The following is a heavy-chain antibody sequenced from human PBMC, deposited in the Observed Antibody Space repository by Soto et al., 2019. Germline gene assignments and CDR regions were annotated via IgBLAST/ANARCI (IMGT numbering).Heavy chain of an antibody. Sequence: GGSLRLSCAASGLTFISYDMNWVLQAPWKGLEWVSYISSNSYTIYYADSVKGRFTISRDNAKNSLYLQMNSLRDEDTAVYYCARESVVVVAKVYYGMDVWGQGTTVTVSS. CDR3: ARESVVVVAKVYYGMDV. D-gene: IGHD2-2*01. J-gene: IGHJ6*02. V-gene: IGHV3-48*02. CDR1: GLTFISYD. CDR2: ISSNSYTI.